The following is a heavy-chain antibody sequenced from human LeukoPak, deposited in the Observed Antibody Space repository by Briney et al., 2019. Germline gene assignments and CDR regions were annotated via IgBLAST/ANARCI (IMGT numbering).Heavy chain of an antibody. Sequence: ASVKVSCKASGYTFTSYGINWVRQAPGQGLEWMGWISAYNGNTIYAQKLQGRVTIPTDKSTSIVYMEIRGLGSDDEAVYYCAREGDGAGYYSNYYMDVWGKGTTVTVSS. V-gene: IGHV1-18*01. D-gene: IGHD2-21*01. CDR2: ISAYNGNT. J-gene: IGHJ6*03. CDR3: AREGDGAGYYSNYYMDV. CDR1: GYTFTSYG.